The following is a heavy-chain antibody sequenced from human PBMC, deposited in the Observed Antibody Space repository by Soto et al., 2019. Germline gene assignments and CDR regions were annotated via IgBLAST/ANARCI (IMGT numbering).Heavy chain of an antibody. D-gene: IGHD6-13*01. Sequence: PSETLSLTCTVSGGSISSGDYYWSWIRQPPGKGLEWIGYIYYSGSTNYNPSLKSRVTISVDTVKDQFSLKMSSVTAADTAVYYCARDRQQLVSDYYFYRGMDVWGQGTTVTVSS. V-gene: IGHV4-61*08. CDR2: IYYSGST. CDR3: ARDRQQLVSDYYFYRGMDV. J-gene: IGHJ6*02. CDR1: GGSISSGDYY.